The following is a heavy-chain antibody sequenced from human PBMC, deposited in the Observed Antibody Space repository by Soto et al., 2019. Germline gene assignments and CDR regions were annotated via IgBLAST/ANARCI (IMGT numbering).Heavy chain of an antibody. J-gene: IGHJ4*02. Sequence: QVQLVQSGAEVKKPGASVKVSCKASGYTFTRYDFNWVRQANGQGPEWLGWMNPVSGNTGYSQKFQGRVTMTSDTSISTAYMELSSLRSEDTAVYYCARAPRNWGFDFWGQGTQVTVSS. CDR2: MNPVSGNT. CDR1: GYTFTRYD. V-gene: IGHV1-8*01. D-gene: IGHD7-27*01. CDR3: ARAPRNWGFDF.